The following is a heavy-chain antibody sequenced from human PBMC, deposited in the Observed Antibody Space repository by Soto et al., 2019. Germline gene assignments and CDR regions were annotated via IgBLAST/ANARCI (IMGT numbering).Heavy chain of an antibody. V-gene: IGHV4-59*01. CDR2: ITYTGSA. CDR1: GGSINYSY. D-gene: IGHD4-17*01. Sequence: PSETLSLTCTVSGGSINYSYWTWIRQHPGKGLEWIGYITYTGSATYNASLKSRLTISVDTSKNQFSLKLSSVTAADTALYYCARVNYGDYYYGMDVWGQGTTVTVSS. CDR3: ARVNYGDYYYGMDV. J-gene: IGHJ6*02.